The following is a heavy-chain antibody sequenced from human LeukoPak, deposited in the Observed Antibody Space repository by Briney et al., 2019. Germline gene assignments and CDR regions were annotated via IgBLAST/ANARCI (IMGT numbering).Heavy chain of an antibody. CDR2: ISYDGSNK. J-gene: IGHJ4*02. D-gene: IGHD5-18*01. CDR3: AKCRIQLWSLFDY. V-gene: IGHV3-30-3*02. Sequence: PGGSLRLSCAASGFTFSSYAMHWVRQAPGKGLEWVAVISYDGSNKYYADSVKGRFTISRDNSKNTLYLQMNSLRAEDTAVYYCAKCRIQLWSLFDYWGQGTLVTVSS. CDR1: GFTFSSYA.